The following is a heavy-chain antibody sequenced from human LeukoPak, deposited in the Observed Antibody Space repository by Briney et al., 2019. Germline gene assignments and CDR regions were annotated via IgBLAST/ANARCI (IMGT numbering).Heavy chain of an antibody. J-gene: IGHJ3*02. CDR3: ARHGDRFLEWWYAFDI. D-gene: IGHD3-3*01. V-gene: IGHV4-59*08. CDR2: IYYSGST. Sequence: PSETLSLTCTVSGGSISSYYWSWTRQPPGKGLEWIGYIYYSGSTNYNPSLKSRVTISVDTSKNQFSLKLSSVTAADTAVYYCARHGDRFLEWWYAFDIWGQGTMVTVSS. CDR1: GGSISSYY.